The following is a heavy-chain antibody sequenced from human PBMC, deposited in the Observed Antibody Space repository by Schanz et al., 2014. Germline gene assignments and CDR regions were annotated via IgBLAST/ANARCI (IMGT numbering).Heavy chain of an antibody. CDR3: VSQTGSPNY. J-gene: IGHJ4*02. Sequence: EVQLVESGGGLVKPGGSLRLSCATSGFTLNNAWMNWVRQAPGKGLEWVANIKKDGSEKYYVDSVKGRFTISRDNAKRSLFLQMNSLRPEDTAVYFCVSQTGSPNYWGQGTLVTVSS. CDR2: IKKDGSEK. V-gene: IGHV3-7*01. D-gene: IGHD6-13*01. CDR1: GFTLNNAW.